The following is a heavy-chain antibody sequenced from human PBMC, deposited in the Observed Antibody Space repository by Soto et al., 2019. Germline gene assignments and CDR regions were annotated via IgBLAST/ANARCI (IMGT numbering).Heavy chain of an antibody. CDR2: INPNSGGT. Sequence: ASVKVSCKASGYTFTGDYMHWVRQAPGQGLEWMGWINPNSGGTNYAQKFQGRVTMTRDTSISTAYMELSRLRSDDTAVYYCARWGAMVRGVIKSPRPYYYYGMDVWGQGTTVTVSS. CDR3: ARWGAMVRGVIKSPRPYYYYGMDV. J-gene: IGHJ6*02. D-gene: IGHD3-10*01. CDR1: GYTFTGDY. V-gene: IGHV1-2*02.